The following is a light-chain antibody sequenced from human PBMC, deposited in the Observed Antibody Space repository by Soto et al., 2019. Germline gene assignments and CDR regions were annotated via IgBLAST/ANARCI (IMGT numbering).Light chain of an antibody. V-gene: IGLV1-44*01. Sequence: QSVLTQPPSAFGTPGQRVTISCSGNTSNIGRSTVSWYQQFPGAAPKLLIYGNTQRPLGVPVRFSGSKSDTSASLAISGLQSEDEADYYCATWNGGVFVFGIGTKVTVL. CDR2: GNT. CDR1: TSNIGRST. J-gene: IGLJ1*01. CDR3: ATWNGGVFV.